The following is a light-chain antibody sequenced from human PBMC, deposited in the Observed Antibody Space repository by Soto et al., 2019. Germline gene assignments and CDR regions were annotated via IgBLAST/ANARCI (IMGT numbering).Light chain of an antibody. Sequence: DIQMTQSPSSLSASVGDRVTMTCRASHNINNYLNWYQQKPGKAPKLLIFAAANLETGIPSRFSGSGSGTDFTLSVSNLQPEDFATYYCQQTYMTPPGTFGQGTKVEI. CDR3: QQTYMTPPGT. CDR2: AAA. V-gene: IGKV1-39*01. CDR1: HNINNY. J-gene: IGKJ1*01.